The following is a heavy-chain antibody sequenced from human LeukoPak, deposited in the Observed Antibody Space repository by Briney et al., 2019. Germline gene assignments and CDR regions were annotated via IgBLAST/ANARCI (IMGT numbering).Heavy chain of an antibody. J-gene: IGHJ5*02. CDR1: GFTFSSYA. CDR3: AKSGRDYYGSGSQPFDP. Sequence: GGSLRLSCAASGFTFSSYAMSWVRQAPGKGLEWVSAISGSGGSTYYADSVKGRFTISRDNSKNTLYLQMNSLRAEDTAVYYCAKSGRDYYGSGSQPFDPWGQGTLVTVSS. V-gene: IGHV3-23*01. D-gene: IGHD3-10*01. CDR2: ISGSGGST.